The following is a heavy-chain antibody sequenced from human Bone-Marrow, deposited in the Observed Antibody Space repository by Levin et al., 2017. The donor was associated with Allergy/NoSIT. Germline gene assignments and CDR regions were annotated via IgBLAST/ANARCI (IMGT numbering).Heavy chain of an antibody. D-gene: IGHD5-18*01. V-gene: IGHV3-23*01. CDR2: ISGSGGST. J-gene: IGHJ4*02. CDR1: GFTFSSYA. CDR3: AKAKAQYSYGYDSVDY. Sequence: GESLKISCAASGFTFSSYAMSWVRQAPGKGLEWVSAISGSGGSTYYADSVKGRSTISRDNSKNTLYLQMNSLRAEDTAVYYCAKAKAQYSYGYDSVDYWGQGTLVTVSS.